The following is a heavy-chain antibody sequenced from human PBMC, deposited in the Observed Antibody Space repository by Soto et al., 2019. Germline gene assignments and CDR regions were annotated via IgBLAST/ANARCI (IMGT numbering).Heavy chain of an antibody. CDR3: ARVGGFGATTIDY. J-gene: IGHJ4*02. CDR2: IYHSGST. D-gene: IGHD3-10*01. Sequence: SEILSLTCAVSGTSISSTFLWTWVRQPPGKALEWIGEIYHSGSTKYNPSLKSRVTISVDKSNNQFSLKLSSVTAADTAVYYCARVGGFGATTIDYWGQGTLVTVSS. CDR1: GTSISSTFL. V-gene: IGHV4-4*02.